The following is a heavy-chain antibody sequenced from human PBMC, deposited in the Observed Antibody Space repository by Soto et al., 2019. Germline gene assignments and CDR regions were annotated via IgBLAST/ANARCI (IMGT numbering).Heavy chain of an antibody. V-gene: IGHV3-15*01. CDR3: TTDRGRFDY. Sequence: EVQLVESGGGLVKPGGSLRLSCAASGFTFSNAWMSWVRQAPGKGLEWVGRIKSKTDSGTTDYTAPVKGRFTISRDDSKNTLYLQMNSLKTEDTAVYYCTTDRGRFDYWGQGTLVTVSS. CDR1: GFTFSNAW. J-gene: IGHJ4*02. CDR2: IKSKTDSGTT. D-gene: IGHD3-10*01.